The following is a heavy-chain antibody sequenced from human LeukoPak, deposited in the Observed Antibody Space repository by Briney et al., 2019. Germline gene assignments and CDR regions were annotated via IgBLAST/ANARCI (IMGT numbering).Heavy chain of an antibody. D-gene: IGHD4-17*01. CDR2: ISGSGGST. CDR1: GFTFSSYA. Sequence: GGFLRLSCAASGFTFSSYAMSWVRQAPGKGLEWVSAISGSGGSTYYADSVKGRFTISRDNSKSTLYLQMNSLRAEDTAVYYCAKGLHLYGDYVFHAFDIWGQGTMVTVSS. J-gene: IGHJ3*02. CDR3: AKGLHLYGDYVFHAFDI. V-gene: IGHV3-23*01.